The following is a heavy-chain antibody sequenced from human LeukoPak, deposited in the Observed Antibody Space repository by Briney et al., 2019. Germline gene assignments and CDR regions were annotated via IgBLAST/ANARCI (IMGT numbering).Heavy chain of an antibody. V-gene: IGHV3-7*01. D-gene: IGHD6-19*01. Sequence: PGGSLRLSCAASGFTFSSYWMSWVRQAPGKGLEWVANIKQDGSEKYYVDSVKGRFTISRDNAKNSLYLQMNSLRAEDTAVYYCARVIAVAEYYFDYWGQGTLVTVSS. CDR2: IKQDGSEK. J-gene: IGHJ4*02. CDR3: ARVIAVAEYYFDY. CDR1: GFTFSSYW.